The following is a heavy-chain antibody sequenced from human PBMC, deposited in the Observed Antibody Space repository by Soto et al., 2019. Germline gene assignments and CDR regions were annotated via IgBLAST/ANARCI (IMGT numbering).Heavy chain of an antibody. Sequence: EVQLAESGGGLVKPGGSLRLSCAASGFTFTSYSINWVRLAPGKGLEWVSSISSSGGFIFYADSVKGRFTISRDDASNSVYLKMNSLRAEDTAVYYCARNNDFDYWGQGTLVTVSS. CDR2: ISSSGGFI. CDR1: GFTFTSYS. CDR3: ARNNDFDY. V-gene: IGHV3-21*01. J-gene: IGHJ4*02. D-gene: IGHD1-1*01.